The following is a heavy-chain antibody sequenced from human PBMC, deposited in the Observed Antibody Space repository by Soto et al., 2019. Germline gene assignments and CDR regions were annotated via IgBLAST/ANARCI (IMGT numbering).Heavy chain of an antibody. CDR3: TRAWPPDQ. Sequence: SETLSLTCTVSGGSTSSGGFYWSWIRQHPGKDLEWIGYIYYSGTTHYNPSLKSRVTISVDTSRNQFSLKLSSVTAADTAVYYCTRAWPPDQWGQGTLVTVSS. CDR1: GGSTSSGGFY. J-gene: IGHJ4*02. CDR2: IYYSGTT. V-gene: IGHV4-31*03.